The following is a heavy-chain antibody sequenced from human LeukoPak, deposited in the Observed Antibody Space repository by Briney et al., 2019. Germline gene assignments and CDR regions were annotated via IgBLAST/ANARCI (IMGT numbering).Heavy chain of an antibody. D-gene: IGHD3-22*01. CDR2: IIPILDLT. CDR3: AGAYYHDTSGYRFDF. CDR1: GGTFNKYV. J-gene: IGHJ4*02. V-gene: IGHV1-69*04. Sequence: ASVKVSCKASGGTFNKYVINWVRQAPGQGLEWLGRIIPILDLTNYAQRFRGRVTVTADKSTDTAYMELSSLRSEDTAVYYCAGAYYHDTSGYRFDFWGQGTLVTVSS.